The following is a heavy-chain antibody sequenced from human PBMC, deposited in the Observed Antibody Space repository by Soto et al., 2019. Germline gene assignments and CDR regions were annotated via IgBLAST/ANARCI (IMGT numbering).Heavy chain of an antibody. CDR1: GYPFSDNQ. D-gene: IGHD4-4*01. CDR3: ARKHSLDYIRWGLDP. CDR2: INPKSDDT. J-gene: IGHJ5*02. Sequence: ASVKVSCKASGYPFSDNQIHWLRRAPGQGLEWMGRINPKSDDTNYAQKFQGRVTMTRDTSIDTAYLELTGLTSDDTATYYCARKHSLDYIRWGLDPWGQGTLVTVT. V-gene: IGHV1-2*02.